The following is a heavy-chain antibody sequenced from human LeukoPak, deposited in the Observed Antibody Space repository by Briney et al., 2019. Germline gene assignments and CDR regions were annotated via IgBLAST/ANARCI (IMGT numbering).Heavy chain of an antibody. Sequence: GASVKVSCKASGYTFTGYYMHWVRQAPGQGLEWMGWINPNSGGTNYAQKFQGRVTMTRDTSISTAYMELSRLRSDDTAVYYCARDLYDSSGYRKPYEYWGQGTLVTVSS. V-gene: IGHV1-2*02. D-gene: IGHD3-22*01. CDR3: ARDLYDSSGYRKPYEY. CDR1: GYTFTGYY. CDR2: INPNSGGT. J-gene: IGHJ4*02.